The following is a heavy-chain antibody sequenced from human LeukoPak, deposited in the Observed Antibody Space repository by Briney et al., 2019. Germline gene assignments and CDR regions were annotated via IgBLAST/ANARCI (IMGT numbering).Heavy chain of an antibody. D-gene: IGHD2-2*01. CDR1: GYTFTGYY. V-gene: IGHV1-2*04. CDR2: INPNSGGT. J-gene: IGHJ6*02. CDR3: ARDPSPKYQLLSRYYYYGMDA. Sequence: ASVTVSCKASGYTFTGYYMHWARQAPGQGLEWMGWINPNSGGTNYAQKLQGWVTMTRDTSISTAYMELSRLRSDDTAVYYCARDPSPKYQLLSRYYYYGMDAWAKGPRSPSP.